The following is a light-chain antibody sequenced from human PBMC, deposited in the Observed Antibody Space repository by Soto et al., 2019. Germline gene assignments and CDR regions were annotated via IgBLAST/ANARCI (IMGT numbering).Light chain of an antibody. J-gene: IGKJ2*01. CDR1: QSISSW. CDR3: QQYDTNSGT. V-gene: IGKV1-5*01. CDR2: DAS. Sequence: DIQMTQSPSTLSASVGDRVTITCRASQSISSWLAWYQQKPGKAPKLLIYDASTLEGGVPSRFSGSGYGTEFTLPFSSLQPDDFAIYYCQQYDTNSGTFGQGTKLEIK.